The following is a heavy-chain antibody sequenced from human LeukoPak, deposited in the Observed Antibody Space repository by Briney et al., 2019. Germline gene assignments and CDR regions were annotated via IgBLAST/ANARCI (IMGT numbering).Heavy chain of an antibody. J-gene: IGHJ4*02. CDR1: GYTFSSYG. CDR2: ISTYNGTT. D-gene: IGHD2-2*01. V-gene: IGHV1-18*01. Sequence: ASVKVSCKASGYTFSSYGISWVRQAPGQGLEWMGWISTYNGTTNYAQNLQDRLTLTTDTSTSTAYMELRSLRSDDTAVFFCARDLGSVPAATDTHWGQGTLVTVSS. CDR3: ARDLGSVPAATDTH.